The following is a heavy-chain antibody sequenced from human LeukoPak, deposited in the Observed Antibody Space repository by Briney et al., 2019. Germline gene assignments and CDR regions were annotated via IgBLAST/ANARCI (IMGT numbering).Heavy chain of an antibody. CDR2: IYHSGST. CDR3: ATSGSYPRFDY. D-gene: IGHD1-26*01. CDR1: GGSISSGGYS. V-gene: IGHV4-30-2*01. Sequence: PSETLSLTCAVSGGSISSGGYSWSWIRQPPGKGLEWIGYIYHSGSTYYNPSLKSRVTISVDRSKNQFSLKLSSVTAADTAVYYCATSGSYPRFDYWGQGTLVTVSS. J-gene: IGHJ4*02.